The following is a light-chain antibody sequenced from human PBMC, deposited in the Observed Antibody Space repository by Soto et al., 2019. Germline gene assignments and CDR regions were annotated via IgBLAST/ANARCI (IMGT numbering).Light chain of an antibody. Sequence: EIVLTQSPGTLSLSPGERATLSCRASQSVSSSYLAWYQQKPGQAPRLLIYGASSRATGIPDRFSGSGSGTDFTLTINRLEPEDFAVYYCQQYGISITFGQGTRLEI. J-gene: IGKJ5*01. CDR2: GAS. CDR3: QQYGISIT. CDR1: QSVSSSY. V-gene: IGKV3-20*01.